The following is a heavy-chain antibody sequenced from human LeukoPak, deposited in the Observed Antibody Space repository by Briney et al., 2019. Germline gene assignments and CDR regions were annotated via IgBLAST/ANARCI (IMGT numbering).Heavy chain of an antibody. Sequence: ASVKVSCKASGGTFSSYAISWVRQAPGQGLEWMGWISAYNGNPNYAQKLQGRVTMTTDTSTSTAYMELRSLRSDDTAVYYCARAIGRYYYDSSGYYNYMDVWGKGTTVTVSS. J-gene: IGHJ6*03. CDR1: GGTFSSYA. CDR3: ARAIGRYYYDSSGYYNYMDV. CDR2: ISAYNGNP. V-gene: IGHV1-18*01. D-gene: IGHD3-22*01.